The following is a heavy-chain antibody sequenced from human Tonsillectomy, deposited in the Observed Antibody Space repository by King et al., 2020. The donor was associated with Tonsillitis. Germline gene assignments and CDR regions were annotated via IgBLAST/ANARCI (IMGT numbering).Heavy chain of an antibody. J-gene: IGHJ4*02. Sequence: VQLVESGAEVKKPGASVKVSCKASGYTFTGYYMHWVRQAPGQGLEWMGWINPYSGGTNYAQKFQGWVTMTRDTSISTAYMELSRLRFDDTAVYYCARDALLGWPPKYYFDYWGQGTLVTVSS. V-gene: IGHV1-2*04. CDR1: GYTFTGYY. D-gene: IGHD3-10*01. CDR2: INPYSGGT. CDR3: ARDALLGWPPKYYFDY.